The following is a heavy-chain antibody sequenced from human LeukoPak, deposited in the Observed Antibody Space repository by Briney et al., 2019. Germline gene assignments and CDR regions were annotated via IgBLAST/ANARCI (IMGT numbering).Heavy chain of an antibody. CDR3: ARDRSYYDSSGYYTDAFDI. J-gene: IGHJ3*02. V-gene: IGHV4-59*01. D-gene: IGHD3-22*01. Sequence: PSETLSLTCTVPGGSISSYYWSWIRQPPGKGLEWIGYIYYSGSTNYNPSLKSRVTISVDTSKNQFSLKLSSVTAADTAVYYCARDRSYYDSSGYYTDAFDIWGQGTMVTVSS. CDR1: GGSISSYY. CDR2: IYYSGST.